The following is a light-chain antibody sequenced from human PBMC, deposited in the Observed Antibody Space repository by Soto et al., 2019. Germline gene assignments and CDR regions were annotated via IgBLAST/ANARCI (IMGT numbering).Light chain of an antibody. CDR3: QQSVSLPRT. Sequence: EIVLTQSPGTLSLSPGERATLFCRASQSLISNYLAWYQQKPGQAPRLLIYRASSRVTGIPDRFSGSGSGTDFTLTISRLEPEDFAVYYCQQSVSLPRTFGQGTKVEI. CDR2: RAS. CDR1: QSLISNY. J-gene: IGKJ1*01. V-gene: IGKV3-20*01.